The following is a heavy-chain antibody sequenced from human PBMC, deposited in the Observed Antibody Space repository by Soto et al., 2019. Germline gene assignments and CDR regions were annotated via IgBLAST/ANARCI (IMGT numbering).Heavy chain of an antibody. V-gene: IGHV4-4*02. D-gene: IGHD5-12*01. Sequence: QVQLQESGPGLVKPSGTLSLTCAVSGGSISSTNWWSWVRQPPGKGLEWIGEIYHSGSTNYNPSLKRRGTLSVDKSKNKFSRKLSSVTAADTAVYYCARDFGYGGYGDYWGQGTLVTVSS. CDR1: GGSISSTNW. CDR3: ARDFGYGGYGDY. J-gene: IGHJ4*02. CDR2: IYHSGST.